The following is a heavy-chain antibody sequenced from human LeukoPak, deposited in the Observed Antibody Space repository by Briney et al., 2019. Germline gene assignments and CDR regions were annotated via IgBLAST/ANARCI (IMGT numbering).Heavy chain of an antibody. CDR2: INPNSGGT. V-gene: IGHV1-2*02. J-gene: IGHJ4*02. CDR3: ARALKRIVVVVAARLVPLDY. D-gene: IGHD2-15*01. CDR1: GYTFTGYY. Sequence: ASVKVSCKAPGYTFTGYYMHWVRQAPGQGLEWMGWINPNSGGTNYAQKFQGRVTMTRDTSISTAYMELSRLRSDDTAVYYCARALKRIVVVVAARLVPLDYWGQGTLVTVSS.